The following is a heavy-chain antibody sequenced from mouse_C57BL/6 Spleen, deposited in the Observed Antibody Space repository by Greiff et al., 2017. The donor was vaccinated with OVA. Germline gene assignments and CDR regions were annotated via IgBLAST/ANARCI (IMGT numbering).Heavy chain of an antibody. CDR2: ISYDGSN. D-gene: IGHD2-4*01. CDR1: GYSITSGYY. CDR3: ARDPKDYDDWYFDV. V-gene: IGHV3-6*01. Sequence: EVHLVESGPGLVKPSQSLSLTCSVTGYSITSGYYWNWIRQFPGNKLEWMGYISYDGSNNYNPSLKNRISITRDTSTNQFFLKLNSVTTEDTATYYCARDPKDYDDWYFDVWGTGTTVTVSS. J-gene: IGHJ1*03.